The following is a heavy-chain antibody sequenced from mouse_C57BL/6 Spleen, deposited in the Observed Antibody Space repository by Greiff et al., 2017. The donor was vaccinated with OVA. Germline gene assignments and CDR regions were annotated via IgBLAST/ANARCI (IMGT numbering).Heavy chain of an antibody. D-gene: IGHD2-4*01. CDR1: GYSITSGYY. CDR2: ISYDGSN. CDR3: ARHYDYHFDY. Sequence: EVQLVESGPGLVKPSQSLSLTCSVTGYSITSGYYWNWIRQFPGNKLEWMGYISYDGSNNYNPSLKNRISITRDTSKNQFFLKLNSVTTEDTATYYCARHYDYHFDYWGQGTTLTVSS. V-gene: IGHV3-6*01. J-gene: IGHJ2*01.